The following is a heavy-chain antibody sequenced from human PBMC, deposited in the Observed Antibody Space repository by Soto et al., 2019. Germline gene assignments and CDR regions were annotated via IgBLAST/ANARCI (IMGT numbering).Heavy chain of an antibody. D-gene: IGHD2-21*02. Sequence: LRLSCAASGFTFSSYAMSWVRQSPGKGLEWVSAISGSGGSTYYADSVKGRFTISRDNSKNTLYLQMNSLRAEDTAVYYCAKVRGDPYYSDYWGQGTLVTVSS. V-gene: IGHV3-23*01. CDR3: AKVRGDPYYSDY. CDR1: GFTFSSYA. CDR2: ISGSGGST. J-gene: IGHJ4*02.